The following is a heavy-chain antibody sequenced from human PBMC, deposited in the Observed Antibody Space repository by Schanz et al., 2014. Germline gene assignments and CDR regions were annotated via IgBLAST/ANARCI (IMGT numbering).Heavy chain of an antibody. D-gene: IGHD3-22*01. CDR1: GFTFRSYA. Sequence: EGQLLESGGGLIQPGGSLRLSCAASGFTFRSYAMSGVRQAPGKGLEWVSTISASGGSTYYADSVKGRFTISRDNSKNILYLQMNSLRAEDTAVYYCAKDPSHGDYDYYFDYWGQGTLVTVSS. CDR3: AKDPSHGDYDYYFDY. J-gene: IGHJ4*02. V-gene: IGHV3-23*01. CDR2: ISASGGST.